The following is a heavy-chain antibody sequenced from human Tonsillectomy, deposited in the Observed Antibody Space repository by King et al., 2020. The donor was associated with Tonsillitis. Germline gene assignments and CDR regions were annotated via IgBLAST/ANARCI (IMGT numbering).Heavy chain of an antibody. CDR2: IDWDEDK. D-gene: IGHD5-24*01. Sequence: TLKESGPALVKPTQTLTLTCTLSGFSLSTSGMCVSWIRQPPGKSLEWLARIDWDEDKYYSTALKTRLTISKDTSKNQLVLTMTNMDPVDTATYYCARTYYNFYYYYMDVWGKGTTVTVSS. J-gene: IGHJ6*03. V-gene: IGHV2-70*11. CDR3: ARTYYNFYYYYMDV. CDR1: GFSLSTSGMC.